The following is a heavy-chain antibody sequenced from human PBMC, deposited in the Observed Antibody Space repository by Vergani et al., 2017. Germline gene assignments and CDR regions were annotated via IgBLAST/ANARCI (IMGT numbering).Heavy chain of an antibody. J-gene: IGHJ4*02. V-gene: IGHV1-69*01. D-gene: IGHD3-22*01. CDR2: IIPIFGTA. CDR1: GGTFSSYA. CDR3: ATVGDYYDSSGYYFHFDY. Sequence: QVQLVQSGAEVKKPGSSVKVSCKASGGTFSSYAISWVRQAPGQGLEWMGGIIPIFGTANYAQKFQGRVTITADESTSTAYMELSSLRSEDTAVYYCATVGDYYDSSGYYFHFDYWGQGTLVTVSS.